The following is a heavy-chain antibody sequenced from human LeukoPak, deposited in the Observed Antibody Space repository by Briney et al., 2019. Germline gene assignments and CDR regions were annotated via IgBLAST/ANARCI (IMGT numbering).Heavy chain of an antibody. Sequence: GGSLRLSCAASGFTFSSYEMNWVRQAPGKGLEWVSYISSSGSTISYADSVKGRFTISRDNAKNSLYLQMNSLRAEDTAVYYCARGEPWELRYNWFDPWGQGTLVTVSS. CDR1: GFTFSSYE. CDR3: ARGEPWELRYNWFDP. J-gene: IGHJ5*02. D-gene: IGHD1-26*01. V-gene: IGHV3-48*03. CDR2: ISSSGSTI.